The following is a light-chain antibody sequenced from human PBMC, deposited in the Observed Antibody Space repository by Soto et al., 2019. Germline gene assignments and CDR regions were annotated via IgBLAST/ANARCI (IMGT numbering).Light chain of an antibody. CDR3: QQYNKWPLIT. CDR1: QSRN. Sequence: ETVRTQSPATLSLSPGERATLSCRASQSRNLAWYQQKPGQAPRLLIYETSTRATGIPVRFSGSGSGRDLALTISSLHSEDFAVYYCQQYNKWPLITFGQGTRLEIK. J-gene: IGKJ5*01. V-gene: IGKV3-15*01. CDR2: ETS.